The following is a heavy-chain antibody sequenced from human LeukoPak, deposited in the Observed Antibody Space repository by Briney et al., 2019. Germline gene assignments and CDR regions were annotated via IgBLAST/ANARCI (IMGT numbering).Heavy chain of an antibody. CDR1: GFTFSSYA. CDR2: ISGSGGST. D-gene: IGHD4-17*01. V-gene: IGHV3-23*01. CDR3: AKDLAGDYHFWY. J-gene: IGHJ4*02. Sequence: GGSLRLSCAASGFTFSSYAMSWVRQAPGKGLEWVSAISGSGGSTYYADSVKGRFTISRNSSKNTLYLQMNSLRAEDTAVYYCAKDLAGDYHFWYWGQGTLVTVSS.